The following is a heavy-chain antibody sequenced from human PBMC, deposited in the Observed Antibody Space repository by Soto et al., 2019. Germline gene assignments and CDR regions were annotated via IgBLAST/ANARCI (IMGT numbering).Heavy chain of an antibody. CDR3: ARDLWGYCGTDCYPLDV. J-gene: IGHJ6*02. CDR2: IYYSGST. Sequence: PSETLSLTCTVSGGSISNSDNYWGWIRQPPGKGLEWIGTIYYSGSTVYNPSFKSRVTISVDTSKNQFSLKLNSVTAADTAVYYCARDLWGYCGTDCYPLDVWGQGTTVTVSS. CDR1: GGSISNSDNY. D-gene: IGHD2-21*02. V-gene: IGHV4-39*07.